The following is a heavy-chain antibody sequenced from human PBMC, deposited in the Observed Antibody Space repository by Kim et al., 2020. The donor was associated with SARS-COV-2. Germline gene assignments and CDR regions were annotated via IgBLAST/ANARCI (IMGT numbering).Heavy chain of an antibody. CDR3: ARVPYYYGSGSYKGWGFDY. CDR1: GFTFSSYS. CDR2: ISSSSSYI. V-gene: IGHV3-21*01. J-gene: IGHJ4*02. D-gene: IGHD3-10*01. Sequence: GGSLRLSCAASGFTFSSYSMNWVRQAPGKGLEWVSSISSSSSYIYYADSVKGRFTISRDNAKNSLYLQMNSLRAEDTAVYYCARVPYYYGSGSYKGWGFDYWGQGTLVTVSS.